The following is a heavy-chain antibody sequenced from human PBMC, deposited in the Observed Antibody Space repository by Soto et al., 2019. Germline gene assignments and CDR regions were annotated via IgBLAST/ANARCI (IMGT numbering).Heavy chain of an antibody. D-gene: IGHD5-12*01. CDR1: GYTFTSYG. V-gene: IGHV1-18*01. Sequence: QVQLVQSGAEVKKPGASVKVSCKASGYTFTSYGISWVRQAPGQGLEWMGWISAYNGNTNYAQKLQGRVTMTTDTXTXTDXMELRSLRSDDTAVYYGARDFDIARGYIVDTIPDYWGPGTLVTVSS. J-gene: IGHJ4*02. CDR3: ARDFDIARGYIVDTIPDY. CDR2: ISAYNGNT.